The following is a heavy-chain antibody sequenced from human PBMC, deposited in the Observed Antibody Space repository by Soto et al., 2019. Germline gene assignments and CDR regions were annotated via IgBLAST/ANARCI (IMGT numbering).Heavy chain of an antibody. CDR2: ISSSSSYI. Sequence: WGSLRLSCAASGFTFSSYSMNWVRQAPGKGLEWVSSISSSSSYIYYADSAKGRFTISRDNAKNSLYLQMNSLRAEDTAVYYCARGGGYCSSTSCQLHHYYGMDVWGQGTTVTVS. CDR3: ARGGGYCSSTSCQLHHYYGMDV. CDR1: GFTFSSYS. D-gene: IGHD2-2*01. V-gene: IGHV3-21*01. J-gene: IGHJ6*02.